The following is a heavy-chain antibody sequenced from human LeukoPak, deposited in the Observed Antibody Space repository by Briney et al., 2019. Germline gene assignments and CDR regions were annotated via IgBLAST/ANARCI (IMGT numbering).Heavy chain of an antibody. CDR2: IYHSGST. J-gene: IGHJ4*02. D-gene: IGHD4-23*01. CDR3: ARGTNYGGNFDY. V-gene: IGHV4-30-2*01. CDR1: GGSISSGGYS. Sequence: PSETLSLTCAVSGGSISSGGYSWSWIRQPPGKGLEWIGYIYHSGSTYYNPSLKSRVTISVDRSKNQFSRKLSSVTAADTAVYYCARGTNYGGNFDYWGQGTLVTVSS.